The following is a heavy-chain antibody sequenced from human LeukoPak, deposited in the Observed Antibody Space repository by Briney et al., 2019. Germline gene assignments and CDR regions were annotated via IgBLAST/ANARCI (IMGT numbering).Heavy chain of an antibody. CDR2: IYYSGST. CDR3: ARPFWGGYCSSTSCSPFGY. V-gene: IGHV4-39*07. D-gene: IGHD2-2*01. Sequence: SETLSLTCTVSGGSISSSSYYWGWIRQPPGKGLEWIGSIYYSGSTYYNPSLKSRVTISVDTSKNQFSLKLSSVTAADTAVYYCARPFWGGYCSSTSCSPFGYWGQGTLVTVSS. CDR1: GGSISSSSYY. J-gene: IGHJ4*02.